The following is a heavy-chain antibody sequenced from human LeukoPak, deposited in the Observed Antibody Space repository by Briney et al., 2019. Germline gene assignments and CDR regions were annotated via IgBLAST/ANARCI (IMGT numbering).Heavy chain of an antibody. CDR1: GFSLSTSGVG. CDR3: AQTYYDILTGYFRFDY. J-gene: IGHJ4*02. Sequence: ESGPTLVNPTQTLTLTCTFSGFSLSTSGVGVGWIRQPPGKALEWLALIYWNDDKRYSPSLKSRLTITKDTSKNQVVLTMTNMDPVDTATYYCAQTYYDILTGYFRFDYWGQGTLVTVSS. D-gene: IGHD3-9*01. V-gene: IGHV2-5*01. CDR2: IYWNDDK.